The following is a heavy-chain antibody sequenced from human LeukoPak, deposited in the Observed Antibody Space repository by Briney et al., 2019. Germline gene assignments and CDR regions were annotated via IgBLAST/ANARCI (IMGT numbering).Heavy chain of an antibody. CDR2: INSDGSST. Sequence: QPGGSLRLSCAASGFTFSSYWMHWVRQAPGKGLVWASRINSDGSSTSYADSVKGRFTISRDNAKNTLYLQMNSLRAEDTAVYYCARDTQDIVVVPAAIALRYYYYYGMDVWGKGTTVTVSS. V-gene: IGHV3-74*01. D-gene: IGHD2-2*02. J-gene: IGHJ6*04. CDR1: GFTFSSYW. CDR3: ARDTQDIVVVPAAIALRYYYYYGMDV.